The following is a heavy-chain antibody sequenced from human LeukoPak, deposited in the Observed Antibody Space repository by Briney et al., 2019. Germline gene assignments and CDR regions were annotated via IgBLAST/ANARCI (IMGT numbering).Heavy chain of an antibody. CDR3: ARSFKVDY. J-gene: IGHJ4*02. CDR2: INQGGSEK. V-gene: IGHV3-7*01. CDR1: GFTFGIYR. Sequence: GGSLRLSCAASGFTFGIYRMTWGRQAPGKGLEWVATINQGGSEKYYVDSVKGRFTISRDYTRNLLFLQMNSLRVEDTAVYYCARSFKVDYWGQGTLVTVSS.